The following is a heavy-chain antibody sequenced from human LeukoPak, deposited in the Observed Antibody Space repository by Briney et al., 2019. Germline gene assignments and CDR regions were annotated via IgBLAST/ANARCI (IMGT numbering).Heavy chain of an antibody. Sequence: GGSLRLSCAASGFTFSGSNMHWVRQASGKGLEWVGRIRSKTSSYATAYTASVKGRFTISRDDSKNTAYLQMNSLKTEDTAVYYCTVNYCSGGSCYMLWGQGTLVTVSS. D-gene: IGHD2-15*01. V-gene: IGHV3-73*01. CDR2: IRSKTSSYAT. CDR1: GFTFSGSN. J-gene: IGHJ4*02. CDR3: TVNYCSGGSCYML.